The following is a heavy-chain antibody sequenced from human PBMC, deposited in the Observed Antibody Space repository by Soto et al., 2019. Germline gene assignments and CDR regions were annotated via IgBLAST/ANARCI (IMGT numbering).Heavy chain of an antibody. Sequence: EVQLVESGGGLVKPGGSLRLSCAASGFTFSIAWMSWVRQAPGKGLEWVGRIKSKTDGGTTDYAAPVKGRFTISRDDSKNTLYLQMNSLKTEDTAVYYCTTDYYGSGSYHDYWGQGTLVTVSS. V-gene: IGHV3-15*01. D-gene: IGHD3-10*01. CDR1: GFTFSIAW. CDR3: TTDYYGSGSYHDY. J-gene: IGHJ4*02. CDR2: IKSKTDGGTT.